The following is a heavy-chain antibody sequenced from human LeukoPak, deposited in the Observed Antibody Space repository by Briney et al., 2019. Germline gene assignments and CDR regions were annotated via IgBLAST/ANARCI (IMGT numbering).Heavy chain of an antibody. CDR2: IWYDGSNK. V-gene: IGHV3-33*06. Sequence: PGRSLRLSCVASGFTFSSYGMHWVRQAPGKGPEWVAVIWYDGSNKYYADSVKGRFTIFRDNPKNTLYLQMDSLGAGDTAVYYCAKGLYDYVSSLDYWGQGILVTVSS. D-gene: IGHD3-16*01. CDR1: GFTFSSYG. CDR3: AKGLYDYVSSLDY. J-gene: IGHJ4*02.